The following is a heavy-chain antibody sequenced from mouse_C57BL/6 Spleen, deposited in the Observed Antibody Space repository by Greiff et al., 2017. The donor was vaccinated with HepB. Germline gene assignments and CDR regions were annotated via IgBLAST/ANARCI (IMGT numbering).Heavy chain of an antibody. CDR2: IDPSDSET. Sequence: QVQLKQPGAELVRPGSSVKLSCKASGYTFTSYWMHWVKQRPIQGLEWIGNIDPSDSETHYNQKFKDKATLTVDKSSSTAYMQLSSLTSEDSAVYYCARDLTGTGAYDYWGQGTTLTVSS. CDR1: GYTFTSYW. V-gene: IGHV1-52*01. D-gene: IGHD4-1*01. CDR3: ARDLTGTGAYDY. J-gene: IGHJ2*01.